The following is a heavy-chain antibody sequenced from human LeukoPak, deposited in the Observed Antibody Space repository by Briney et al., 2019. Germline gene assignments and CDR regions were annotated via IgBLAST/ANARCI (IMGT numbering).Heavy chain of an antibody. CDR2: IIPIFGTA. V-gene: IGHV1-69*05. CDR1: GYTFTSYG. CDR3: ARAGGWYGAFDI. Sequence: SVKVSCKASGYTFTSYGISWVRQAPGQGLEWMGGIIPIFGTANYAQKFRGRVTMTRDTSTSTVYMELSSLRSEDTAVYYCARAGGWYGAFDIWGQGTMVTVSS. D-gene: IGHD6-19*01. J-gene: IGHJ3*02.